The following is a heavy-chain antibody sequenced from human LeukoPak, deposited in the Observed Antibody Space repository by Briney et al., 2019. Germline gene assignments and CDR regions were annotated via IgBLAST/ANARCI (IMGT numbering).Heavy chain of an antibody. D-gene: IGHD6-19*01. CDR1: GGSISSGGYY. V-gene: IGHV4-31*03. Sequence: SETLSLTCTVSGGSISSGGYYWSWIRQHPGKGLEWIGYIYYSGSTYYNPSLKSRVTISVDTSKNQFSLKLSSVTAADTAVYYCVSGSSGWLYFQHWGQGTLVTVPS. CDR2: IYYSGST. J-gene: IGHJ1*01. CDR3: VSGSSGWLYFQH.